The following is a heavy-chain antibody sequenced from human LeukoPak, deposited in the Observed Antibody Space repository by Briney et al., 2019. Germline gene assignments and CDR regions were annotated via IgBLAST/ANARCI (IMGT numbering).Heavy chain of an antibody. J-gene: IGHJ4*02. V-gene: IGHV3-23*01. CDR2: ISGGGDIT. D-gene: IGHD2-21*02. CDR3: VREDTPATANY. CDR1: GFNFANHA. Sequence: GGSLRLSCAASGFNFANHAMSWVRQTPGKGLEWVSAISGGGDITYYADSVTGRFTISRDNSKDTLFLQMHSLRPGDTAVYYCVREDTPATANYWGQGTLVTIS.